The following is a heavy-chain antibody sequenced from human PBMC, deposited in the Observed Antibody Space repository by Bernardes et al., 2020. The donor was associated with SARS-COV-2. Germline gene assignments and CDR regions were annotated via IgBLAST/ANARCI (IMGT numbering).Heavy chain of an antibody. V-gene: IGHV3-23*01. D-gene: IGHD3-16*02. CDR2: ISGSGDAT. Sequence: VGPLITSCAASGFTFRSSAMSWVRQAPGQGLEWVSTISGSGDATYYADSVKGRFTISRDNSKNTLYLQMNSLRAEDTAVYYCAKDYSVIGQAVYYYGLDVWGQGTTVTVSS. CDR3: AKDYSVIGQAVYYYGLDV. J-gene: IGHJ6*02. CDR1: GFTFRSSA.